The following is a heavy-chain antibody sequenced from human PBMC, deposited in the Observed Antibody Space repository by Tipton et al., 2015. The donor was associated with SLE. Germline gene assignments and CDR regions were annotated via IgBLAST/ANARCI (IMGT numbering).Heavy chain of an antibody. Sequence: QSGAEVKKPGASVKVSCKASGYTFISYGISWVRQAPGQGLEWMGWISAYNGKSNYAQKFQGRVTTTTDTSTSTVYMELSSLTSEDTAVYFCAREESGGYWDYWGQGILVTVSS. V-gene: IGHV1-18*01. CDR3: AREESGGYWDY. CDR2: ISAYNGKS. D-gene: IGHD2-15*01. CDR1: GYTFISYG. J-gene: IGHJ4*02.